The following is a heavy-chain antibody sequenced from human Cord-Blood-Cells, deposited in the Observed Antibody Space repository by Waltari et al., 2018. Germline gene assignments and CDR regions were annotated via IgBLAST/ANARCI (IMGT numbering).Heavy chain of an antibody. CDR2: INPNSGGT. D-gene: IGHD7-27*01. CDR3: ARPLELGTEGDY. CDR1: GYTFTGYY. V-gene: IGHV1-2*06. J-gene: IGHJ4*02. Sequence: QVQLVQSGAEVKKPGASVKVSCKASGYTFTGYYMPWVRQAPGQGLEWMGRINPNSGGTNYAQKFQGGVTMTRDTSISTAYMELSRLRSDDTAVYYCARPLELGTEGDYWGQGTLVTVSS.